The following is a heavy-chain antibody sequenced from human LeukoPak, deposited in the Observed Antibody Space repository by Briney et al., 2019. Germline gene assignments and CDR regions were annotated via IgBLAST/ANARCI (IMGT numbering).Heavy chain of an antibody. D-gene: IGHD3-16*02. J-gene: IGHJ4*02. Sequence: GASAKVSCTASGYTFTSYGISWVRQAPGQGLEWMGWISAYNGNTNYAQKLQGRVTMTTDTSTSTAYMELRSLRSDDTAVYYCARDGWDYVWGSYRPFDYWGQGTLVTVSS. V-gene: IGHV1-18*01. CDR1: GYTFTSYG. CDR3: ARDGWDYVWGSYRPFDY. CDR2: ISAYNGNT.